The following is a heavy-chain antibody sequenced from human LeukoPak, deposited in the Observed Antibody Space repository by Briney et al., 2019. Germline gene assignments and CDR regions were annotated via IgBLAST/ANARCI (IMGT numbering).Heavy chain of an antibody. CDR2: IYPGDSDT. V-gene: IGHV5-51*01. Sequence: GESLKISCKGSGYSFTSYWIGWVRQMPGKGLEWMGIIYPGDSDTRYSPSFQGQVTISADKSISTAYLQWSSLKASDTAMYYCARQRSNGYCSSTSCSIPPSPYNAFDIWGQGTMVTVSS. J-gene: IGHJ3*02. CDR3: ARQRSNGYCSSTSCSIPPSPYNAFDI. CDR1: GYSFTSYW. D-gene: IGHD2-2*03.